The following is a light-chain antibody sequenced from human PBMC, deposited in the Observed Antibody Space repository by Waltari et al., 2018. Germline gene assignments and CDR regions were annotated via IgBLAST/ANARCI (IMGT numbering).Light chain of an antibody. CDR3: QQRSNWVLT. Sequence: LVLTQSPATLSSSPGERATLSCRASQNIDYYLAWYQLKPGQAPRLLIYESAIRATGIPARFSGSGSGTDFTLTISSLEAEDFATYYCQQRSNWVLTFGGGTKVELK. J-gene: IGKJ4*01. CDR1: QNIDYY. V-gene: IGKV3-11*01. CDR2: ESA.